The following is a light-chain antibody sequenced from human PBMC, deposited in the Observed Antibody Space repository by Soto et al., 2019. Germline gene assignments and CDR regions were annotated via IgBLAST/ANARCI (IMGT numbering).Light chain of an antibody. J-gene: IGKJ5*01. Sequence: ETVLTQSPGTLSLSPGEIVTLSCSASQSVSSNLAWYQQKPGQAPRLLIYGASSRATGIPDRFSGSGSGTDFTLTISRLEPEDSAVYYCQQYGSSPPITFGQGTRLEIK. V-gene: IGKV3-20*01. CDR2: GAS. CDR1: QSVSSN. CDR3: QQYGSSPPIT.